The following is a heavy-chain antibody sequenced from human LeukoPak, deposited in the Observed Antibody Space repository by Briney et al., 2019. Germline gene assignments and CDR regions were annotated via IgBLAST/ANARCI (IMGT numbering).Heavy chain of an antibody. CDR2: INPNSGGS. CDR1: GYTFTGYY. J-gene: IGHJ4*02. Sequence: ASVKVSCKASGYTFTGYYMHWVRQAPGQGLEWMGRINPNSGGSNYAQKFQGRVTMTRDTSISTAYMELSRLRSEDTAVYYCATGYCTNGACFPPGTNYYFDYWGQGTLVTVSS. V-gene: IGHV1-2*06. D-gene: IGHD2-8*01. CDR3: ATGYCTNGACFPPGTNYYFDY.